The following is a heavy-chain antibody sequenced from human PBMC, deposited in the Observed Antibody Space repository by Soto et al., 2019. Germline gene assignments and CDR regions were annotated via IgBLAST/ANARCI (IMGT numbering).Heavy chain of an antibody. CDR1: GFTFSSYA. Sequence: ESGGGVVQPGRSLRLSCAASGFTFSSYAMHWVRQAPGKGLEWVAVISYDGSNKYYADSVKGRFTISRDNSKNTLYLQMNSLRAEDTAVYYCARSIVGAPRRNYYYYGMDVWGQGTTVTVSS. V-gene: IGHV3-30-3*01. CDR3: ARSIVGAPRRNYYYYGMDV. D-gene: IGHD1-26*01. J-gene: IGHJ6*02. CDR2: ISYDGSNK.